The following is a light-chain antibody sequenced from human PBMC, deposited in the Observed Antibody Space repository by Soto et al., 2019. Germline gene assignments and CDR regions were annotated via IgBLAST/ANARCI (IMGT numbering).Light chain of an antibody. V-gene: IGKV3-11*01. Sequence: PGDRATLSCRASPSVSSYLAWYQQKPGQAPRLLISDASNRATGIPARFSGSGSGTDFTLTVSSLEPEDFAVYYCQQRRDWPLTFGGGTKVEI. CDR3: QQRRDWPLT. J-gene: IGKJ4*01. CDR2: DAS. CDR1: PSVSSY.